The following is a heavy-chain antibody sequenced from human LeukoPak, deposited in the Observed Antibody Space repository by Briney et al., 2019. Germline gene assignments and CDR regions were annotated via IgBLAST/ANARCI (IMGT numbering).Heavy chain of an antibody. CDR1: GYTFTVYY. J-gene: IGHJ5*02. V-gene: IGHV1-2*02. D-gene: IGHD6-13*01. CDR2: VNPNSGGT. Sequence: ASVKVSCKASGYTFTVYYMHWVRQAPGQGLEWMGWVNPNSGGTNYAQKSQGTVTMTRDTSISTAYMELSRPRSDDRAVYCCARVRYSSTLFEPWGQGTLVTVSS. CDR3: ARVRYSSTLFEP.